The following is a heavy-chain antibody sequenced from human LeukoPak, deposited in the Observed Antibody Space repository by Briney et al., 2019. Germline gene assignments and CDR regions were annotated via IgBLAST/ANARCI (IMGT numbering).Heavy chain of an antibody. CDR3: ARNRDGYTFDY. D-gene: IGHD5-24*01. CDR2: IYYSGSS. V-gene: IGHV4-31*03. Sequence: SETLSLTCIVSGGSMSSYYWSWIRQHPGKGLEWIGYIYYSGSSYYNPSLRSRVTISVDTSKNHFSLKLSSVTAADTAVYYCARNRDGYTFDYWGQGTLVTVSS. J-gene: IGHJ4*02. CDR1: GGSMSSYY.